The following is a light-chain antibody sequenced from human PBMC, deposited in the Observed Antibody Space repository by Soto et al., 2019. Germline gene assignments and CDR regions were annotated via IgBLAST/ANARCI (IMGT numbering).Light chain of an antibody. CDR1: QSVFSY. J-gene: IGKJ4*01. V-gene: IGKV3-11*01. CDR2: DAS. Sequence: EIVFTQSPATLSLSPGERATLSCRASQSVFSYLAWYQQKPGQTPRLLIYDASNRATGIPARFSGSGSGANFTLTISSLEPEDFALYYCQQRSNWRLTFGGGTKVDIK. CDR3: QQRSNWRLT.